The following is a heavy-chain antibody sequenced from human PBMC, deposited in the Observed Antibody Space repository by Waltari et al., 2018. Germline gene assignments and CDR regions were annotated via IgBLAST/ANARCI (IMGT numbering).Heavy chain of an antibody. D-gene: IGHD3-22*01. CDR3: ARDSSGLDAFDI. J-gene: IGHJ3*02. Sequence: VRQARGKGLEWVAVISYDGSNKYYADSVKGRFTISRDNSKNTLYLQMNSLRAEDTAVYYCARDSSGLDAFDIWGQGTMVTVSS. CDR2: ISYDGSNK. V-gene: IGHV3-30-3*01.